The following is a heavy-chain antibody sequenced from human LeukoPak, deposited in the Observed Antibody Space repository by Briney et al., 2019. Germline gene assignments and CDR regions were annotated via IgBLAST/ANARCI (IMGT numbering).Heavy chain of an antibody. D-gene: IGHD1-14*01. V-gene: IGHV7-4-1*02. CDR3: ARDGAPYKAAEGGGAFDI. CDR1: GYTFTSYA. CDR2: INTNTGNP. Sequence: ASVKVSCKASGYTFTSYAMNWVRQAPGQGLEWMGWINTNTGNPTYAQGFTGRFVFSLDTSVSTAYLQISSLKAEDTAVYYCARDGAPYKAAEGGGAFDIWGQGTMATVSS. J-gene: IGHJ3*02.